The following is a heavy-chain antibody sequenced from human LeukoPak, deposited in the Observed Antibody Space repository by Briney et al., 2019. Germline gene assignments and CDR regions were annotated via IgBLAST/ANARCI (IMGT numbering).Heavy chain of an antibody. J-gene: IGHJ4*02. CDR2: INHDGGDK. D-gene: IGHD4-17*01. CDR1: GFIFRNYW. Sequence: GGSLRLSCVASGFIFRNYWMSWVRQAPGKGLEWVANINHDGGDKNYVDSVKGRFTISRDNAKSSLYLQINSLRVEDTAVYYCAITGGPTVTAFDLWGQGILVTVSS. CDR3: AITGGPTVTAFDL. V-gene: IGHV3-7*02.